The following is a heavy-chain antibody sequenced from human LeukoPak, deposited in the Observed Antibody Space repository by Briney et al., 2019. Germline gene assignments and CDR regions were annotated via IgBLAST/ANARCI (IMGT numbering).Heavy chain of an antibody. Sequence: PSETLSLTCTVSGGSISSSSYYWGWIRQPPGKGPEWIGSIYYSGSTYYNPSLKSRVTISVDTSKNQFSLKLSSVTAADTAVYYCAGNHRKWELRSCDYWGQGTLVTVSS. V-gene: IGHV4-39*01. CDR1: GGSISSSSYY. D-gene: IGHD1-26*01. CDR2: IYYSGST. CDR3: AGNHRKWELRSCDY. J-gene: IGHJ4*02.